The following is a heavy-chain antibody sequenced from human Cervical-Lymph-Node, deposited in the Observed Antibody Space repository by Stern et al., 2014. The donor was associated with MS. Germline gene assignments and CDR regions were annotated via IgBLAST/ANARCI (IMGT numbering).Heavy chain of an antibody. CDR3: ARAYCGGDCFDHFDY. V-gene: IGHV1-46*01. CDR1: GYTFTSYY. Sequence: VQLVQSGAEVKKPGASVKVSCKASGYTFTSYYMHWVRQAPGQGLEWMGIINPSGGSTSYAQKFQGRVTMTRDTSTSTVYMELSSLRSEDTAVYYCARAYCGGDCFDHFDYWGQGTLVTVSS. CDR2: INPSGGST. J-gene: IGHJ4*02. D-gene: IGHD2-21*02.